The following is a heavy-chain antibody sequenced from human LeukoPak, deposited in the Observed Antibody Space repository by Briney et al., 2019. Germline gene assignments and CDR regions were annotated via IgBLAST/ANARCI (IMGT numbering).Heavy chain of an antibody. J-gene: IGHJ5*02. CDR3: SRDQAGYCSGASCP. CDR2: ISGDGRTR. V-gene: IGHV3-74*01. Sequence: GGSLRLSCATSGFIFSNYWMHWVRQAPGKGPVWVSHISGDGRTRNYADSVKGRFTISRGNAKKVVYLQMNSLRAEDTAVYYCSRDQAGYCSGASCPWGQGTRVTVSS. CDR1: GFIFSNYW. D-gene: IGHD2-2*03.